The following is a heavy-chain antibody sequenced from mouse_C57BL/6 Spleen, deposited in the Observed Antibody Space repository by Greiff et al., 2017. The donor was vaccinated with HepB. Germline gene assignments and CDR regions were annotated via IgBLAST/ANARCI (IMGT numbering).Heavy chain of an antibody. CDR3: ARSTLYYAMDY. D-gene: IGHD4-1*02. J-gene: IGHJ4*01. Sequence: DVMLVESGGGLVQPGGSLSLSCAASGFTFTDYYMSWVRQPPGKALEWLGFIRNKANGYTTEYSASVKGRFTISRDNSQSILYLQMNALRAEDSATDYCARSTLYYAMDYWGQGTSVTVSS. CDR1: GFTFTDYY. V-gene: IGHV7-3*01. CDR2: IRNKANGYTT.